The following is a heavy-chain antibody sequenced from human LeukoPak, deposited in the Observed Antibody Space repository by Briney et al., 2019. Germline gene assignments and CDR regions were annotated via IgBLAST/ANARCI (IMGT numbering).Heavy chain of an antibody. Sequence: GGSLRLSCAASGFTFSSYTMHWVRQAPGKGLEWVANIKEDGSEKYYVDSVKGRFTISRDNAKNSLYLQMNSLRAEDTAVYFCARSMDVWGQGTTVTVSS. CDR2: IKEDGSEK. V-gene: IGHV3-7*04. CDR1: GFTFSSYT. J-gene: IGHJ6*02. CDR3: ARSMDV.